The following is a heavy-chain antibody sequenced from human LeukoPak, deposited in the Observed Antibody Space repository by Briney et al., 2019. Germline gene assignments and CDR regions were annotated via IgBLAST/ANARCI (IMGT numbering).Heavy chain of an antibody. Sequence: ASVKVSCKASGYTFASYDINWVRQATGQGLEWMGWMNPNSGNTGYAQKFQGRVTMTRNTSISTAYVELSSLRSEDTAVYYCARTIVVVTARDYYYGMDVWGQGTTVTVSS. D-gene: IGHD2-21*02. CDR3: ARTIVVVTARDYYYGMDV. CDR2: MNPNSGNT. CDR1: GYTFASYD. J-gene: IGHJ6*02. V-gene: IGHV1-8*01.